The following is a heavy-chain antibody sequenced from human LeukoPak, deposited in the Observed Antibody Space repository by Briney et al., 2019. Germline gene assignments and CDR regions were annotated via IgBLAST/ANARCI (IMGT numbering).Heavy chain of an antibody. Sequence: SETLSLTCTVSGGSISSSRYYWGWIRQPPGKGLEWIGSIYYSGSTYYNPSLQSRVTISIDTSKNQFSLKLSSVIAADTAVYYCASILLYSGSSGIDYWGQGILVTVSS. D-gene: IGHD6-6*01. CDR1: GGSISSSRYY. CDR3: ASILLYSGSSGIDY. J-gene: IGHJ4*02. V-gene: IGHV4-39*01. CDR2: IYYSGST.